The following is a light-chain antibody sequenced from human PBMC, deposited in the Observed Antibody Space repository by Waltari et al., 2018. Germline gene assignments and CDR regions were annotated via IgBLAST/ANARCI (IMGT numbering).Light chain of an antibody. J-gene: IGKJ1*01. CDR2: AAS. Sequence: DIQMTQSPSSLSASVGDRVNITCRASQTISTYLSWYQQKPGKAPQLLIYAASSLQSGVPSRFSGSGSGTDFTLTISSLQPEDFATYYCHQSYSSPQTFGQGTPVEIK. V-gene: IGKV1-39*01. CDR3: HQSYSSPQT. CDR1: QTISTY.